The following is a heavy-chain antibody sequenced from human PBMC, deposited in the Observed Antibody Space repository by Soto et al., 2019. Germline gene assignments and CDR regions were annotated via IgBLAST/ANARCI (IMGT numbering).Heavy chain of an antibody. Sequence: VQLQESGPGMVKPSETLSLTCTVSGGSVSSGSYYWSWIRQPPGKGLEWIGYIYYRGSTTYNPSLKSRVTISVDTSKNQFSLKLSSVTAADTAVYYCARIPYDILTGYGYYGMDVWGQGTTVTVSS. V-gene: IGHV4-61*01. CDR2: IYYRGST. CDR1: GGSVSSGSYY. CDR3: ARIPYDILTGYGYYGMDV. D-gene: IGHD3-9*01. J-gene: IGHJ6*02.